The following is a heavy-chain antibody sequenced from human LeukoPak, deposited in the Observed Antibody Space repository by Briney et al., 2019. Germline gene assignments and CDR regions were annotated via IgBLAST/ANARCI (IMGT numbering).Heavy chain of an antibody. CDR3: ARLVISSSWYFDY. J-gene: IGHJ4*02. CDR1: GGSISSYY. CDR2: IYYSGST. V-gene: IGHV4-59*08. Sequence: SETLSLTCTVSGGSISSYYWSWIRQPPGKGLEWIGYIYYSGSTNYNPSLKSRVTISVDTSRNQFSLKLSSVTAADAAVYYCARLVISSSWYFDYWGQGTLVTVSS. D-gene: IGHD6-13*01.